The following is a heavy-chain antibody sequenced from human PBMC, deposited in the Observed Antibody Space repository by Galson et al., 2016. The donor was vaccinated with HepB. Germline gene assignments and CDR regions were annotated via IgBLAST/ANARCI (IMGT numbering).Heavy chain of an antibody. CDR3: AKVVPTGGHFFDS. Sequence: SLRLSCAASGFSFSTYDMNWARQAPGKGLEWVATINGPSTATPYADSVKGRFTVSRDNSRDTLYLQMTSLRAEDTAIYYCAKVVPTGGHFFDSWGQGSLVTVSA. D-gene: IGHD6-6*01. V-gene: IGHV3-23*01. CDR2: INGPSTAT. J-gene: IGHJ4*02. CDR1: GFSFSTYD.